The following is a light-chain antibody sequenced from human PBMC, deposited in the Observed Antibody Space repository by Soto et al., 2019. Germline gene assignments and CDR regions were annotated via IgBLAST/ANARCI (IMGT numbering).Light chain of an antibody. J-gene: IGKJ4*01. Sequence: IVLTQSPATLSLSPGERATLSCRAGQSISTYLAWYQQKSGQAPRLLIYDASNRATGTPARFSGSGSGTDFTLTISSLEPEDCAVYYCQQRYVWLTVGGGTKVEIK. V-gene: IGKV3-11*01. CDR3: QQRYVWLT. CDR2: DAS. CDR1: QSISTY.